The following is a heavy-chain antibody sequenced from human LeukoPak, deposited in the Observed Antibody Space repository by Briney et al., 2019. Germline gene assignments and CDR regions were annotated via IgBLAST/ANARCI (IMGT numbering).Heavy chain of an antibody. J-gene: IGHJ5*02. Sequence: SETLSLTCTVSGDSMSGYWGWVRQPAGKGLEWIGRISTSGGTDYNPSLTIRITMSVATSKNQFSLKLRSMTAADTAVYYCARSNSGSYGWFDPWGQGTLVTVSS. CDR2: ISTSGGT. CDR1: GDSMSGY. V-gene: IGHV4-4*07. CDR3: ARSNSGSYGWFDP. D-gene: IGHD1-26*01.